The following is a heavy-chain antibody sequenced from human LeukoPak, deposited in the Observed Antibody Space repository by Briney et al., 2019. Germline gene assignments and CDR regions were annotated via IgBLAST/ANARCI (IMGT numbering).Heavy chain of an antibody. V-gene: IGHV4-4*07. Sequence: RASETLSLTCTVSGGSTSSYYWSWIRQPAGKGLEWIGRIYTSGSTNYNPSLKSRVTMSVDTSKNQFSLKLSPVTAADTAVYYCARMVPYNWFDPWGQGTLVTVSS. CDR2: IYTSGST. CDR1: GGSTSSYY. J-gene: IGHJ5*02. D-gene: IGHD3-10*01. CDR3: ARMVPYNWFDP.